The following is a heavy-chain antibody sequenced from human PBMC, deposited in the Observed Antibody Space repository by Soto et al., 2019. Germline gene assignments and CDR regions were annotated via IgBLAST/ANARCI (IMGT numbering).Heavy chain of an antibody. J-gene: IGHJ6*02. Sequence: PSETLSLTCTVSGGFVNSDTHSWSWIRQTPGKRLEWIGFIYSGGSTKNPSLRSRVTTSVDTSKNQFSLKLRSVIVADTAVYHCARFVRSCSATTCSTRADVWGRGITVTVSS. D-gene: IGHD2-2*01. CDR1: GGFVNSDTHS. V-gene: IGHV4-61*01. CDR3: ARFVRSCSATTCSTRADV. CDR2: IYSGGST.